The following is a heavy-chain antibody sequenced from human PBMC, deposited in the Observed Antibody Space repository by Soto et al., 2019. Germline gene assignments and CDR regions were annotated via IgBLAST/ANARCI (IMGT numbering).Heavy chain of an antibody. J-gene: IGHJ5*02. CDR3: ARVPAARNWFDH. Sequence: SVKVSCKASGGTFSSYAISWVRQAPGQGLEWMGGIIPIFGTANYAQKFQGRVTITADESTSTAYMELSSLRSEDTAVYYCARVPAARNWFDHWGQGTLVTVSS. CDR1: GGTFSSYA. V-gene: IGHV1-69*13. CDR2: IIPIFGTA. D-gene: IGHD2-2*01.